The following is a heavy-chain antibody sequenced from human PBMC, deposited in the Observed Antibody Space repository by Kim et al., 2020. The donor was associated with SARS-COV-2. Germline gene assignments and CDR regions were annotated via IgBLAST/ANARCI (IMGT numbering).Heavy chain of an antibody. J-gene: IGHJ4*02. V-gene: IGHV4-34*01. CDR2: INHSGST. Sequence: SETLSLTCAVYGGSFSGYYWSWIRQPPGKGLEWIGEINHSGSTNYNPSLKSRVTISVDTSKNQFSLKLSSVTAADTAVYYCARSRGYSYLVVWGQGTLVTVSS. CDR1: GGSFSGYY. CDR3: ARSRGYSYLVV. D-gene: IGHD5-18*01.